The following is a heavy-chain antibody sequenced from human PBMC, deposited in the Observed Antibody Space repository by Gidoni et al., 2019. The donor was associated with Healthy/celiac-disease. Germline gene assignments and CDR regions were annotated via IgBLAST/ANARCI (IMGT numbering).Heavy chain of an antibody. Sequence: EVQLVESGGGLVQPGGSLRLPCAASGLTFSSYEMNWVRQAPGKGLEWVSYISSSGSTIYYADSVKGRFTISRDNAKNSLYLQMNSLRAEDTAVYYCARDLLRMTTVTGGFDYWGQGTLVTVSS. D-gene: IGHD4-17*01. CDR1: GLTFSSYE. CDR3: ARDLLRMTTVTGGFDY. CDR2: ISSSGSTI. J-gene: IGHJ4*02. V-gene: IGHV3-48*03.